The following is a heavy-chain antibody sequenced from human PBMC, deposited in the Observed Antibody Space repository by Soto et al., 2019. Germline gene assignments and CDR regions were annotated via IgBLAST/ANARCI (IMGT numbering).Heavy chain of an antibody. CDR1: GYTFTDYG. V-gene: IGHV1-18*01. CDR3: ARSDTAMVYYYYGMDV. Sequence: ASVKVSCKTSGYTFTDYGISWVRQAPGQGLEWMGWISADNGNTNYAQKLQGRVTMTTDTSTSTAYMELRSLRSDDTAVYYCARSDTAMVYYYYGMDVWGQGTTVTVSS. J-gene: IGHJ6*02. CDR2: ISADNGNT. D-gene: IGHD5-18*01.